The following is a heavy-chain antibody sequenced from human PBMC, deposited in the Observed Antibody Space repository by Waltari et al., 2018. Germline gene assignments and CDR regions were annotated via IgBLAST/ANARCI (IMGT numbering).Heavy chain of an antibody. D-gene: IGHD1-26*01. V-gene: IGHV4-34*01. CDR2: INHSGST. J-gene: IGHJ4*02. CDR1: GGSFSGYY. CDR3: ARGVGAKG. Sequence: QVQLQQWGAGLLKPSETLSLTCAVYGGSFSGYYWSWIRQPPGKGLEWIGEINHSGSTNYNPALKSRVTISVDTSKNQFSLKLSSVTAADTAVYYCARGVGAKGWGQGTLVIVSS.